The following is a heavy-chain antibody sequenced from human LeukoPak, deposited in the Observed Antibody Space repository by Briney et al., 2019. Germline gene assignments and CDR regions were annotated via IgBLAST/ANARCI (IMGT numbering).Heavy chain of an antibody. CDR2: IIPIFGTA. Sequence: GSLVKVSCKASGGTFSSYAISWVRQAPGQGLEWMGGIIPIFGTANYAQKFQGRVTITTDESTSTAYMELSSLGSEDTAVYYCARGHYYDSSGYYGYWGQGTLVTVSS. CDR1: GGTFSSYA. J-gene: IGHJ4*02. V-gene: IGHV1-69*05. CDR3: ARGHYYDSSGYYGY. D-gene: IGHD3-22*01.